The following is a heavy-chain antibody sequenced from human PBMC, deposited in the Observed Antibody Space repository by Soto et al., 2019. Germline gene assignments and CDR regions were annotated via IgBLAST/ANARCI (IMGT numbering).Heavy chain of an antibody. D-gene: IGHD2-8*01. J-gene: IGHJ5*02. Sequence: QVQLVQSGAEVKKPGSSVKVSCKASGGTFSSYAISWVRQAPGQGLEWMGGIIPIFGTANYAQKFQGRVTITADESMSTAYMELSSLRSEDTAVYYCARGDELGYCTNGVCPPPNRWFDPWGQGTLVTVSS. CDR3: ARGDELGYCTNGVCPPPNRWFDP. CDR2: IIPIFGTA. V-gene: IGHV1-69*01. CDR1: GGTFSSYA.